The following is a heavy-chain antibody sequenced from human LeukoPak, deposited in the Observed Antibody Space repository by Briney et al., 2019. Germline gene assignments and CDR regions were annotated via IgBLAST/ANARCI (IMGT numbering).Heavy chain of an antibody. J-gene: IGHJ4*02. Sequence: QPGGSLRLSCAASGFTVSSNYMTWVRQAPGKGLEWVSVFYRDGSTYYADSVKGRFTISRDNSKNTLYLQMNSLRAEVTAVYYCARDPQSSQQLVSYWGQGTLVIVSS. CDR1: GFTVSSNY. CDR2: FYRDGST. D-gene: IGHD6-13*01. V-gene: IGHV3-53*01. CDR3: ARDPQSSQQLVSY.